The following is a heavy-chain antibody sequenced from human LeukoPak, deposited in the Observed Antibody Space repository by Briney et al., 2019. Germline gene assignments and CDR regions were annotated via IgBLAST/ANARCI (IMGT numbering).Heavy chain of an antibody. V-gene: IGHV3-7*03. D-gene: IGHD3-10*01. CDR3: ARCPWFGELPHPAYGMDV. Sequence: GGSLRLSCAASGFTFSSYWMSWVRQAPGKGLEWVANIKQDGSEKYYVDSVKGRFTISRDNAKNSLYLQMNSLRAEDTAVYYCARCPWFGELPHPAYGMDVWGKGPTVTVSS. CDR2: IKQDGSEK. J-gene: IGHJ6*04. CDR1: GFTFSSYW.